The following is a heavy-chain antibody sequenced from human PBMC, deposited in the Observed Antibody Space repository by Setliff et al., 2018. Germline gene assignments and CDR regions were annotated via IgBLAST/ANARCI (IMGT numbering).Heavy chain of an antibody. CDR1: GGSISSGSYY. D-gene: IGHD1-1*01. CDR2: VYSSVYSSGIT. CDR3: ARESAGDESVRHLYYTDV. J-gene: IGHJ6*03. V-gene: IGHV4-61*02. Sequence: SETLSLTCAVSGGSISSGSYYWSWIRQPAGRGLEWVGRVYSSVYSSGITSYNPSLKSRVTISMDTSKNQFSLGLTSVTAADTAVYYCARESAGDESVRHLYYTDVWGRGTTVTVS.